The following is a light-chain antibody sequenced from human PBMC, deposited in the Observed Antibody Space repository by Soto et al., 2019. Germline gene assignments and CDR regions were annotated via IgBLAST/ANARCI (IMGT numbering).Light chain of an antibody. J-gene: IGKJ1*01. V-gene: IGKV3-20*01. CDR1: QSVSISY. CDR2: DAS. CDR3: QQYDSTEST. Sequence: EIQLTQSPSTLSSSLGDRATLSCRASQSVSISYLAWYQQKPGQAPSILIYDASSRVTGVPARFSGSGSATEFTLTIISLQPDDFAAYYCQQYDSTESTFGQGTKVDIK.